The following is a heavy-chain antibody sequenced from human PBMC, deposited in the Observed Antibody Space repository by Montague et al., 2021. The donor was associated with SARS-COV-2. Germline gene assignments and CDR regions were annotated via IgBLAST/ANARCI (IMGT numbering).Heavy chain of an antibody. J-gene: IGHJ6*03. V-gene: IGHV4-34*01. D-gene: IGHD3-9*01. CDR3: ARMRFFDWPPHYYMDV. CDR2: INHSGST. Sequence: SETLSLTCAVYGGSFSVYYWSWIRQPPGKGLEWIGEINHSGSTNYNPSLKSRVTISVDTSKNQVSLKLSSVTAADTAVYYCARMRFFDWPPHYYMDVWGKGITGTVSS. CDR1: GGSFSVYY.